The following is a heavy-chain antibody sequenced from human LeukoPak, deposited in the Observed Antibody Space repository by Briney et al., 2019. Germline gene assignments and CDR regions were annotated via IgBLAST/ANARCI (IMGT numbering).Heavy chain of an antibody. Sequence: PGRSLRLSRAASGFTFSIYVIHWVRQAPGKGVEWVSLISTSGRIHYADSVQGRFTISRDNSKNTLSLHMNSLRAEDTAVYYCARDLDSSGYYHVVDSWGQGALVTVSS. V-gene: IGHV3-23*01. CDR2: ISTSGRI. D-gene: IGHD3-22*01. J-gene: IGHJ4*02. CDR1: GFTFSIYV. CDR3: ARDLDSSGYYHVVDS.